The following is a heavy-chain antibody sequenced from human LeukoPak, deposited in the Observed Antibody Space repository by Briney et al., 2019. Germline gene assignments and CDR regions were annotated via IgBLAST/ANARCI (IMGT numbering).Heavy chain of an antibody. V-gene: IGHV1-2*07. CDR3: GKGRGGGNYLGNYYYYMDV. Sequence: ASVKVSCKASGHTFTRYYMHWLRQAPGQGLECLGWISPNSGGTNYAHKYQGRVTMTRDTSISTAYMELSRLRSGDTAVYYCGKGRGGGNYLGNYYYYMDVWGKGTTVTISS. D-gene: IGHD1-26*01. J-gene: IGHJ6*03. CDR2: ISPNSGGT. CDR1: GHTFTRYY.